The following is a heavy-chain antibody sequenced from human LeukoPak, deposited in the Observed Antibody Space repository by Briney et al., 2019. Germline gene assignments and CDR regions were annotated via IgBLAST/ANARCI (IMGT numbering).Heavy chain of an antibody. CDR2: IKSDGTEK. CDR1: GFPFSRDA. V-gene: IGHV3-7*01. J-gene: IGHJ4*02. Sequence: LPGGSLRLSCATSGFPFSRDAMHWVRQCPGKGLELVANIKSDGTEKYYADSMEGRFTISRDNAKNSLFLQMNSLRGEDTAVYYCGRESRGPSDWGQGTLVTVSS. CDR3: GRESRGPSD. D-gene: IGHD3-10*01.